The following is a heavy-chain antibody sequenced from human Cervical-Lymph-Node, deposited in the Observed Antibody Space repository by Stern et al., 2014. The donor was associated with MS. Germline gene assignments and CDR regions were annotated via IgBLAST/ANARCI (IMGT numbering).Heavy chain of an antibody. Sequence: EVQLVESGGGLVQPGTSLRLSCAGSGFTFDDYAMPWVRHAPGKGLEWVSGISWNSANIGYADSVKGRFTVSRDNAKNSLYLQMNSLRAEDTAFYYCAKTARGQLVPSRQGLDVWGQGTTVTVSS. CDR1: GFTFDDYA. J-gene: IGHJ6*02. CDR3: AKTARGQLVPSRQGLDV. D-gene: IGHD6-6*01. CDR2: ISWNSANI. V-gene: IGHV3-9*01.